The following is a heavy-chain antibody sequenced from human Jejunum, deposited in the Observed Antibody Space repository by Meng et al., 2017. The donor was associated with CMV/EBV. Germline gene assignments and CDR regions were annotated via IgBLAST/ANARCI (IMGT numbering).Heavy chain of an antibody. V-gene: IGHV3-66*01. CDR3: ASGYIEGHHLGY. CDR2: LYSGGNT. J-gene: IGHJ4*02. Sequence: DGQLVESGGDLVQPGGSLILSCAASGFTVSTNYMSWVRQAPGKGLEWVSALYSGGNTYYADSVKGRFTLSRDNSKNTLYLQMSSLGVEDTAVYYCASGYIEGHHLGYWGQGTLVTVSS. CDR1: GFTVSTNY. D-gene: IGHD6-13*01.